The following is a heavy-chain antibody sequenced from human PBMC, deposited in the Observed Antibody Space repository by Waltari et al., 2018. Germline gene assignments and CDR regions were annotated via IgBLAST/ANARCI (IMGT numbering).Heavy chain of an antibody. J-gene: IGHJ6*03. Sequence: QVQLQESGPGLVKPSETLSLTCTVSGGSISSYYWSWIRPPAGTGLEWIGRIYTSGSTNYNPSLKSRVTMSVDTSKNQFSLKLSSVTAADTAVYYCARGPYCSGGSCYSDYYYMDVWGKGTTVTVSS. CDR3: ARGPYCSGGSCYSDYYYMDV. V-gene: IGHV4-4*07. CDR2: IYTSGST. D-gene: IGHD2-15*01. CDR1: GGSISSYY.